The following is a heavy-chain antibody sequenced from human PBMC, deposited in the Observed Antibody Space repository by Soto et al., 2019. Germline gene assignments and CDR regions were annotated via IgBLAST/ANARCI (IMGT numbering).Heavy chain of an antibody. J-gene: IGHJ5*02. Sequence: EVQLVESGGGLVQPGGSLRLSCAASGFTVSSSYLTWAPQAPGKGLEWVSSIYKSGDTYYADSLKGRFTISRDNYKSTLFLQMNSLRAEDTAVYYCARGTVGTNPNWLGPWGQGTLVTVSS. V-gene: IGHV3-66*01. CDR1: GFTVSSSY. CDR2: IYKSGDT. D-gene: IGHD1-26*01. CDR3: ARGTVGTNPNWLGP.